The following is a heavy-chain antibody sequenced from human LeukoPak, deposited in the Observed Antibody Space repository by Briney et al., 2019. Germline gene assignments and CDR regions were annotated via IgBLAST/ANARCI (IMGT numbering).Heavy chain of an antibody. D-gene: IGHD2-15*01. CDR2: ISGSGGST. CDR3: AKGDVVVVAATPSWSDP. V-gene: IGHV3-23*01. J-gene: IGHJ5*02. Sequence: GGSLRLSCAASGFTFSSYAMSWVRQAPGKGLEWVSAISGSGGSTYYADSVKGRFTISRDNSKNTLYLQMNSLRAEDTAVYYCAKGDVVVVAATPSWSDPWGQGTLVTVSS. CDR1: GFTFSSYA.